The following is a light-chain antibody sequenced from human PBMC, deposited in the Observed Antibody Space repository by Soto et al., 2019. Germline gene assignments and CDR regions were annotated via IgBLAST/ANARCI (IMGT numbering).Light chain of an antibody. CDR3: QQYNSYSRT. J-gene: IGKJ1*01. CDR1: QRISSW. CDR2: KAS. V-gene: IGKV1-5*03. Sequence: DIQMTQPPSTLSAPVGERATITCRASQRISSWLAWYQQKPGKAPKLLIYKASSLESGVPSRFSGSGSGTEFTLTISSLQPDDFATYYCQQYNSYSRTFGQGTKVEIK.